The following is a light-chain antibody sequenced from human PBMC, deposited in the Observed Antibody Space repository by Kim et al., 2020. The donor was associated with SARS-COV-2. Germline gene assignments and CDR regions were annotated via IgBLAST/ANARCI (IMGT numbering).Light chain of an antibody. Sequence: KRVTISCTRSSGSIASNYVQWYQQRPGSAPTTVIYEDNERPSGVPDRFSGSIDSSSNSASLTISGLKTEDEADYYCQSYDSSNQRVFGGGTKLTVL. J-gene: IGLJ2*01. CDR3: QSYDSSNQRV. CDR2: EDN. CDR1: SGSIASNY. V-gene: IGLV6-57*03.